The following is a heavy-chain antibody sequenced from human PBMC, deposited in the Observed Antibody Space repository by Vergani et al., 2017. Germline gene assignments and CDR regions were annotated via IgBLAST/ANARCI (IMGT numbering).Heavy chain of an antibody. CDR3: ARDHRDYNNYPGTFDS. V-gene: IGHV3-11*01. J-gene: IGHJ3*02. D-gene: IGHD5-24*01. Sequence: QVQLVESGGGLVKPGGSLRLSCAASGFRFSDYYMTWIRHAPGKGLEWVSYISNSGNTIEYADSVTGRFSISRDNAKSSLFLQMDSLRAEDTAVYSCARDHRDYNNYPGTFDSWVQGAMVTVPS. CDR1: GFRFSDYY. CDR2: ISNSGNTI.